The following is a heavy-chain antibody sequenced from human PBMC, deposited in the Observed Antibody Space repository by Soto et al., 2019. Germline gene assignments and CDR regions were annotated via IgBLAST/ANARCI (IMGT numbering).Heavy chain of an antibody. V-gene: IGHV4-30-2*01. CDR3: AGSRYCSSTTCYFFDY. CDR2: FYHDGTT. D-gene: IGHD2-2*01. J-gene: IGHJ4*02. Sequence: LSLTCTVSGASISSDGYSWSWIRQPPGKGLEWIGYFYHDGTTYYNPSLRSRVTISVDKSKNQFSLRLISVTAADTAVYYCAGSRYCSSTTCYFFDYWGQGALVIVSS. CDR1: GASISSDGYS.